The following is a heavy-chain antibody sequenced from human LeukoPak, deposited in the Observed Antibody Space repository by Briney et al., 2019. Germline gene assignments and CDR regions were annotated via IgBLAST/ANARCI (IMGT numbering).Heavy chain of an antibody. Sequence: PGGSLRLSCAASGLSFSNAWMNWVRQAPGKGLEWVSAISGGGSGMYYADSVKGRFTISRDNSKNTLYLQMNSLRAEDTAVYYCAKYYGDYVYYYGMDVWGQGTTVTVSS. D-gene: IGHD4-17*01. CDR2: ISGGGSGM. J-gene: IGHJ6*02. CDR1: GLSFSNAW. V-gene: IGHV3-23*01. CDR3: AKYYGDYVYYYGMDV.